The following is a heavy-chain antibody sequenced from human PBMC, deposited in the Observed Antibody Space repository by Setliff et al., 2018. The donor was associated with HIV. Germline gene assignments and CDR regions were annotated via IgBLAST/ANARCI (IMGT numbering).Heavy chain of an antibody. CDR3: ARDRMGVGASNFDY. D-gene: IGHD1-26*01. CDR1: GYSISNGSY. Sequence: PSETLSLTCNVSGYSISNGSYWGWIRQPPGKGLEWIANINHRGATSYNPSLKSRVTISSDTSKNQFSLSLTSVTAADTAVYYCARDRMGVGASNFDYWGQGTLVTVSS. CDR2: INHRGAT. J-gene: IGHJ4*02. V-gene: IGHV4-38-2*02.